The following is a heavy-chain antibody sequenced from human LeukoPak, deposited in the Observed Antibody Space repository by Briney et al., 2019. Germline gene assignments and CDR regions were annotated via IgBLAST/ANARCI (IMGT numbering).Heavy chain of an antibody. J-gene: IGHJ4*02. Sequence: SETLSLTCTVSGGSISSYYWSWIRQPAGKGLEWIGRIYTSGSTNYNPSLKSRVTMSVDTSKNQFSLKLSSVTAADSAVYYCARNGFDRYYSGSGSARPFDYWGQGTLVTVSS. V-gene: IGHV4-4*07. CDR2: IYTSGST. D-gene: IGHD3-10*01. CDR3: ARNGFDRYYSGSGSARPFDY. CDR1: GGSISSYY.